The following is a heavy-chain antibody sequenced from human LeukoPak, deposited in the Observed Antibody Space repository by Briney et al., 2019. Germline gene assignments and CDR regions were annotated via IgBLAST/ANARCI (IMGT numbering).Heavy chain of an antibody. V-gene: IGHV3-21*01. CDR2: ISSSSSYI. CDR1: GFTFDDYA. Sequence: GGSLRLPCAASGFTFDDYAMHWVRQAPGKGLEWVSSISSSSSYIYYADSVKGRFTISRDNAKNSLYLQMNSLRAEDTAVYYCARDGYDILTGYYPYYFDYWGQGTLVTVSS. CDR3: ARDGYDILTGYYPYYFDY. J-gene: IGHJ4*02. D-gene: IGHD3-9*01.